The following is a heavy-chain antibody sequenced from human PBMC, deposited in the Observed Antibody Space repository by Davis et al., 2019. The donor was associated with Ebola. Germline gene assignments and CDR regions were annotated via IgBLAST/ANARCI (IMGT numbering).Heavy chain of an antibody. CDR2: IYYSGST. D-gene: IGHD3-16*01. CDR3: AREGRGSSVGMDV. V-gene: IGHV4-59*01. CDR1: GGSISSYY. J-gene: IGHJ6*02. Sequence: MPSETLSLTCTVSGGSISSYYWSWIRQPPGKGLEWIGYIYYSGSTNYNPSLASRVTISVDTSKNQFSLKLTSVTAADTAVYYCAREGRGSSVGMDVWGQGTTVTVSS.